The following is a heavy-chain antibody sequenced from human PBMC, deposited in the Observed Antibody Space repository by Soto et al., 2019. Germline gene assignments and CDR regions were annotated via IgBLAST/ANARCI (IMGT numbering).Heavy chain of an antibody. CDR1: GFTFSTYA. CDR3: AKVCYYYDNRDYFYFYY. J-gene: IGHJ4*02. V-gene: IGHV3-23*01. CDR2: ISGRGSTI. Sequence: PGGSLRLSGAASGFTFSTYAVSWVRQAPGKGPEWMSSISGRGSTIYYADSVKGPFTISRENSKITLYLQRSSRRAEATAVYYWAKVCYYYDNRDYFYFYYWGKGTLVT. D-gene: IGHD3-22*01.